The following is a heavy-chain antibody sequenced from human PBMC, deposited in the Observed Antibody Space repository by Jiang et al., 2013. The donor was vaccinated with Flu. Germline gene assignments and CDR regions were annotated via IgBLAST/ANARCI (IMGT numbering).Heavy chain of an antibody. V-gene: IGHV1-46*01. CDR3: ARGMGGRIAAAFDI. J-gene: IGHJ3*02. D-gene: IGHD6-13*01. Sequence: IINPSGGSTSYAQKFQGRVTMTRDTSTSTVYMELSSLRSEDTAVYYCARGMGGRIAAAFDIWGQGTMVTVSS. CDR2: INPSGGST.